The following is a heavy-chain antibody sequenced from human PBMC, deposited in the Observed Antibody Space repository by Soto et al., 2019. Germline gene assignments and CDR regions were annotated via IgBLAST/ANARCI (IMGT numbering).Heavy chain of an antibody. CDR1: GGSISSVGYY. D-gene: IGHD5-12*01. CDR3: ARETVGTIDR. CDR2: IYNSGST. V-gene: IGHV4-31*03. Sequence: QVQLQESGPGLVKPSQTLSLTCTVSGGSISSVGYYWSWIRQHPGKGLEWIGYIYNSGSTHYNPSIKSRITMSVDTSKNQFSLKLSSVPVADTAVYFCARETVGTIDRWGQGTLVTVSS. J-gene: IGHJ5*02.